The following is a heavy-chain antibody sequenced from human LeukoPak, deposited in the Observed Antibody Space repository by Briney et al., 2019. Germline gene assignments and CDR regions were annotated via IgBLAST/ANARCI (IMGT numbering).Heavy chain of an antibody. CDR3: ASNYYYHSSGYYPYFQH. J-gene: IGHJ1*01. V-gene: IGHV4-34*01. Sequence: SETLPLTCAVYGGSFSGFYWSWIRQPPGKGLEWIEEINHSGSTNYNPSLKSRVTISVDTSKNQFSLKLSSVTAADTAVYYCASNYYYHSSGYYPYFQHWGQGTLVTVCS. D-gene: IGHD3-22*01. CDR1: GGSFSGFY. CDR2: INHSGST.